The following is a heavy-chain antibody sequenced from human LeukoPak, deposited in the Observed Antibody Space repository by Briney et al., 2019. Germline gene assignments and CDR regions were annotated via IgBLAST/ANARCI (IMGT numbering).Heavy chain of an antibody. V-gene: IGHV4-59*08. CDR2: IYYSGST. D-gene: IGHD6-19*01. CDR1: GGSISSYY. Sequence: SETLSLTCTVSGGSISSYYWSWIRQPPGKGLEWIGYIYYSGSTNYNPSLKSRVTISVDTSKNHSFLKLSSVTAADTAVYYCAAAGYSSGWYGDYYYGMDVWGQGTTVTVSS. J-gene: IGHJ6*02. CDR3: AAAGYSSGWYGDYYYGMDV.